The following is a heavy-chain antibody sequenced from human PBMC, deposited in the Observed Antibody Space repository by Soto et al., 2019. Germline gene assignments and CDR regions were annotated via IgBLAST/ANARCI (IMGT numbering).Heavy chain of an antibody. J-gene: IGHJ4*02. CDR1: GYTFTTYG. V-gene: IGHV1-18*01. CDR3: ARDPVAGTDFDY. CDR2: INGYNGNT. D-gene: IGHD6-19*01. Sequence: QVQLVQSGAEVKKPGASVKVSCKASGYTFTTYGISWVRQAPGQGLEWMGWINGYNGNTNYAQKLQGRVTMTTDTSTSTAYMELRSLRSYDTAVFYCARDPVAGTDFDYWGQGTLVTVSS.